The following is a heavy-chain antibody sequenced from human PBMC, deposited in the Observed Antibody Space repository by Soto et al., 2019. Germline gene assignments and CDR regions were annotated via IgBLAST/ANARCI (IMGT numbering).Heavy chain of an antibody. Sequence: SETLSLTCTVSDGSLSGYYWSWIRQPPGKGLEWIGYIFYSGITNYNPSLKSRVTISVDTSKNQFSLNLSSMTAADTAVYYCARAGWSNSWYFDYWGQGSLVTVSS. CDR1: DGSLSGYY. CDR3: ARAGWSNSWYFDY. V-gene: IGHV4-59*01. J-gene: IGHJ4*02. CDR2: IFYSGIT. D-gene: IGHD6-13*01.